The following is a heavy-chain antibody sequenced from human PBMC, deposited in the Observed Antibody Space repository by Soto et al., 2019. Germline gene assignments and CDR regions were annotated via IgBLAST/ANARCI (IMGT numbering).Heavy chain of an antibody. Sequence: SVKVSCKASGGTFSSYAISWVRQAPGQGLEWMGGIIPIFGTANYAQKFQGRVTITADESTSTAYMELSSLRSEDTAVYYCAREATVVTRAYYYYGMDVWGQGTTVTSP. J-gene: IGHJ6*02. CDR2: IIPIFGTA. CDR1: GGTFSSYA. CDR3: AREATVVTRAYYYYGMDV. D-gene: IGHD4-17*01. V-gene: IGHV1-69*13.